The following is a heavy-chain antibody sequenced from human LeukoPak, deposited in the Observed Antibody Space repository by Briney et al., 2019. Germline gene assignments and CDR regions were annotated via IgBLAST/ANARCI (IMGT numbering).Heavy chain of an antibody. CDR3: ARDLGPMAAAGTAWFDP. V-gene: IGHV3-23*01. Sequence: GSLRLSCAASGFIFSTYGMTCVRQAPGKGLEWVSAISGSGGSTYYADSVKGRFTISIDNSKNTLYLQMNSLRAEDTAVYYCARDLGPMAAAGTAWFDPWGQGTLVTVSS. D-gene: IGHD6-13*01. CDR2: ISGSGGST. J-gene: IGHJ5*02. CDR1: GFIFSTYG.